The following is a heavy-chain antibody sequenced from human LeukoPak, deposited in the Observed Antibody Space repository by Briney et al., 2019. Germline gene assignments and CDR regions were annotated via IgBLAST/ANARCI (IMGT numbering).Heavy chain of an antibody. CDR2: INPNSGGT. V-gene: IGHV1-2*02. CDR1: GYTFTGYY. CDR3: ARGRGLRPYYYDSSSPFDP. D-gene: IGHD3-22*01. Sequence: ASVKVSCKASGYTFTGYYMHWVRQAPGQGLEWMGWINPNSGGTNYAQKFQGRVTMTTDTSTSTAYMELRSLRSDDTAVYYCARGRGLRPYYYDSSSPFDPWGQGTLVTVSS. J-gene: IGHJ5*02.